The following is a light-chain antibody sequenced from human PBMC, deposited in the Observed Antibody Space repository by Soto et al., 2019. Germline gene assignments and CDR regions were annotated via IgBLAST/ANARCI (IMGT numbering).Light chain of an antibody. J-gene: IGKJ2*01. V-gene: IGKV3-20*01. Sequence: VLTQSPGTRSLSPGERATLSCRASQNIATQFFTWYQQRPGQAPRVLIYGTSTRATGIPDRFSGSGSGTDFTLTISRLEPEDFAVYYCQQYRSSSGYTFGQGTKLVIK. CDR1: QNIATQF. CDR3: QQYRSSSGYT. CDR2: GTS.